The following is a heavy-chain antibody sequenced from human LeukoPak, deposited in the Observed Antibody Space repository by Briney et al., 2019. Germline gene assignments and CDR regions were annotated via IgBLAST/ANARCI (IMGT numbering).Heavy chain of an antibody. CDR3: ARGAIFGVALTYYFDY. V-gene: IGHV4-59*01. J-gene: IGHJ4*02. D-gene: IGHD3-3*01. Sequence: SETLSLTCTVSGGSISSYYWSWIRQPPGKGLEWIGHIYYSGSTNYNPSLKSRVTISVDTSKNQFSLKLSSVTAADTAVYYCARGAIFGVALTYYFDYWGQGTLVTVSS. CDR1: GGSISSYY. CDR2: IYYSGST.